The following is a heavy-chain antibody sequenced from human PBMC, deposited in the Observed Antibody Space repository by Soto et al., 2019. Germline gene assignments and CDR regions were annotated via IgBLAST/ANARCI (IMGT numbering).Heavy chain of an antibody. D-gene: IGHD6-6*01. V-gene: IGHV1-18*04. Sequence: GASVKVSCKASGYTFTSYGISWVRQAPGQGLEWMGWISAYNGNTNYAQKLQGRVTMTTDTSTSTAYMELRSLRSDDTAVYYCAREVNSYSSSSLTSLSVEYYFDYWGQGTLVTVSS. J-gene: IGHJ4*02. CDR2: ISAYNGNT. CDR1: GYTFTSYG. CDR3: AREVNSYSSSSLTSLSVEYYFDY.